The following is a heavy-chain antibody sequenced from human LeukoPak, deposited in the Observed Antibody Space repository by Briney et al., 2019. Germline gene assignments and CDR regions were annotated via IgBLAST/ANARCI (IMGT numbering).Heavy chain of an antibody. CDR3: AKGNYFDY. CDR2: ISWDRACI. Sequence: PGRSLRLSCAAPGFTFADYAMHWGRQAPGKGLEWVSGISWDRACIGYADSVEGRFTISRDNAKNSLYLQMNSLRAEDTALYYCAKGNYFDYWGQGTLVSVSS. J-gene: IGHJ4*02. V-gene: IGHV3-9*01. CDR1: GFTFADYA.